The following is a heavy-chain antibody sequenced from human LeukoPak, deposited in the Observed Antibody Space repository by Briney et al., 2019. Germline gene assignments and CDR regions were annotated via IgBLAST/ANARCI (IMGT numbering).Heavy chain of an antibody. D-gene: IGHD3-3*01. CDR2: INPSGGST. CDR3: ARDRGRITIFGVVENWFDP. Sequence: RASVKVSCRASGYTFTSYYMHWLRQAPGQGLEWMGIINPSGGSTSYAQKFQGTVTMTRDTSTSTVYMELSSLRSEDTAVYYCARDRGRITIFGVVENWFDPWGQGTLVTVSS. CDR1: GYTFTSYY. J-gene: IGHJ5*02. V-gene: IGHV1-46*01.